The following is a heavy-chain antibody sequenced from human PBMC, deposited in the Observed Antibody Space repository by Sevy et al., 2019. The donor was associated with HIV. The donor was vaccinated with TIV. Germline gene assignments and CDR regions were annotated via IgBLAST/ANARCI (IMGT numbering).Heavy chain of an antibody. J-gene: IGHJ6*02. D-gene: IGHD2-15*01. Sequence: SETLSLSCTVSGGSISNYFWSWIRRPPGKGLEWIGYTSYSGSTYYNPSLKSRVTISVDTSKNQFSLKLTSVTAADTAVYYSATANPRIDYGMDVWGQGTSVTVSS. CDR1: GGSISNYF. V-gene: IGHV4-59*01. CDR2: TSYSGST. CDR3: ATANPRIDYGMDV.